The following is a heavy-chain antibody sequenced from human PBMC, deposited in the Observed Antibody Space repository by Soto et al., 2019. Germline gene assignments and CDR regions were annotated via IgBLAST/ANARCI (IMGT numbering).Heavy chain of an antibody. Sequence: ASVKVSCKASGYTFTSYYMHWVRQAPGQGLEWMGIINPSGGSTSYAQKFQGRVTMTRDTSTSTVYMELSSLRSEDTAVYYCARERGTLTRITMIVVVITGYGMDVWGQGTTVTVSS. CDR2: INPSGGST. CDR1: GYTFTSYY. V-gene: IGHV1-46*01. J-gene: IGHJ6*02. D-gene: IGHD3-22*01. CDR3: ARERGTLTRITMIVVVITGYGMDV.